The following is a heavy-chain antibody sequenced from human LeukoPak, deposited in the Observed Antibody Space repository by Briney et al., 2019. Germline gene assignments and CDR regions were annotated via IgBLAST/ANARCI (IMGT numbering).Heavy chain of an antibody. D-gene: IGHD2-2*01. V-gene: IGHV3-20*04. Sequence: GGSPRLSCAASGFTFDDYGMSWVRQAPGKGLEWVSGINWNGGSTGYADSVKGRFTISRDNAKNSLYLQMNSLRAEDTALYYCATTIVVVPATNKGVDYWGQGTLVTVSS. J-gene: IGHJ4*02. CDR3: ATTIVVVPATNKGVDY. CDR2: INWNGGST. CDR1: GFTFDDYG.